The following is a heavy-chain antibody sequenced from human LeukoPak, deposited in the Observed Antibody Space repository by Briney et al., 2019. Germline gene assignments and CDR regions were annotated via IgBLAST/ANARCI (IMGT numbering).Heavy chain of an antibody. CDR1: GFTFSSYA. CDR2: ISGSGGSA. CDR3: AKGGSSGYEMRDY. D-gene: IGHD5-12*01. Sequence: GGSLRLSCAASGFTFSSYAMSWVRQAPGRGLEWVSAISGSGGSAYYADSVKGRFTISRDNSKNTLYLQMNSLRAEDTAVYYCAKGGSSGYEMRDYWGQGTLVTVSS. J-gene: IGHJ4*02. V-gene: IGHV3-23*01.